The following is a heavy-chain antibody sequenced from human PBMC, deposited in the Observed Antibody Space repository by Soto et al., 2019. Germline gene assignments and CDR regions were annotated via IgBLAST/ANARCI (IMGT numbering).Heavy chain of an antibody. V-gene: IGHV4-31*03. CDR2: IYYSGST. J-gene: IGHJ1*01. D-gene: IGHD6-19*01. CDR3: ARSSVAGAGYFQH. CDR1: GGSVSGGVYY. Sequence: QVQLQESGPGLVKPSQTLSLTCTVSGGSVSGGVYYWNWIRQHPEKGLEWIGYIYYSGSTYYNPSLRSRFTISADTSENQFSLKLSSVTVADTAVYYCARSSVAGAGYFQHWGQGTQVIVSS.